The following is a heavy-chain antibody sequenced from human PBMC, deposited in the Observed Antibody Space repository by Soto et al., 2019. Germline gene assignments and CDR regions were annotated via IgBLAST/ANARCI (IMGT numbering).Heavy chain of an antibody. CDR3: ARESSSPNYYYYGMDV. CDR2: IIPLLNTP. CDR1: GGTFSSYA. D-gene: IGHD6-6*01. V-gene: IGHV1-69*13. J-gene: IGHJ6*02. Sequence: ASVKVSCKASGGTFSSYAVSWVRQAPGQGLEWMGVIIPLLNTPKYAQKFQGRVTISADASAATAYMELSSLRSEDTAVYYCARESSSPNYYYYGMDVWGQGTTVTVSS.